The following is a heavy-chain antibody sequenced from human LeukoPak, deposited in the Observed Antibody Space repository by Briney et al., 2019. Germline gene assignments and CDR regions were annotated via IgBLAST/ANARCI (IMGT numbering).Heavy chain of an antibody. CDR3: ASVNGGKWLRFFDY. D-gene: IGHD5-12*01. V-gene: IGHV4-4*02. CDR1: GGSLSSSNW. Sequence: SETLSLTCAVSGGSLSSSNWWSGGRQPPGKGLEWIGEIYHSGSTNYNPSLKSRVTISVDKSKNQFSLKLSSVTAADTAVYYCASVNGGKWLRFFDYWGQGTLVTVS. J-gene: IGHJ4*02. CDR2: IYHSGST.